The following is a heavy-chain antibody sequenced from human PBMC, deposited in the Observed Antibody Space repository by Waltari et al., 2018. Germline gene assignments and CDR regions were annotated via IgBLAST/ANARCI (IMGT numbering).Heavy chain of an antibody. D-gene: IGHD6-19*01. V-gene: IGHV3-30*10. CDR1: GFVFSTFD. J-gene: IGHJ4*02. Sequence: QVQLVESGGGVVQPGRSLRLSCAASGFVFSTFDMHLFRQAPGKGLEWVAVLSYDGSNKYYTDSLKGRFTISRDNSKNTMYLQMDSLRTDDTAVYYCARENRQWLAPEPYYFDYWGRGTLVTVTS. CDR2: LSYDGSNK. CDR3: ARENRQWLAPEPYYFDY.